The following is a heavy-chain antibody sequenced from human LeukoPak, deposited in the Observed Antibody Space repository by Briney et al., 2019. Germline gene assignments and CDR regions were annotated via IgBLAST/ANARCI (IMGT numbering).Heavy chain of an antibody. D-gene: IGHD1-26*01. J-gene: IGHJ4*02. CDR2: IYYSGST. Sequence: TSETLSLTSTVPGGSISSSSYYWGWIRQPPGKGLEWIGSIYYSGSTYYNPSLKSRVTISVDTSKNQFSLKLSSVTAADTAVYYCARQSSYSGSYYDYWGQGTLVTVSS. V-gene: IGHV4-39*01. CDR3: ARQSSYSGSYYDY. CDR1: GGSISSSSYY.